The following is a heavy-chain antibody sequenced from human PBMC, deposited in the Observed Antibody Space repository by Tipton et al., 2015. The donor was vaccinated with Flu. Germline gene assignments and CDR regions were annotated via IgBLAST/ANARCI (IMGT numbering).Heavy chain of an antibody. D-gene: IGHD3-22*01. V-gene: IGHV4-39*01. CDR3: ARRDDNSGYYPFDY. Sequence: TLSLTCTVSGGSISSSNYYWGWIRQPPGKGLEWIGNIYYSGSTYYNPSLKSRVTISVDTPKNQFSLKLSSVTAADTAVYYCARRDDNSGYYPFDYWGQGTLVTVSS. CDR1: GGSISSSNYY. CDR2: IYYSGST. J-gene: IGHJ4*02.